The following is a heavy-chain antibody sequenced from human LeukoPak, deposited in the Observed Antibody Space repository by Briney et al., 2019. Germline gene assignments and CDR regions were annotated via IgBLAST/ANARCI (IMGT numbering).Heavy chain of an antibody. D-gene: IGHD3-3*02. CDR2: ISGSGGST. CDR3: AKGPYKGLLLAYYFDY. Sequence: PGGSLRLFCAASGFTFSSYAMSWVRQAPGKGLEWVSAISGSGGSTYYADSVKGRFTISRDNSKNTLYLQMNSLRAEDTAVYYCAKGPYKGLLLAYYFDYWGQGTLVTVSS. V-gene: IGHV3-23*01. J-gene: IGHJ4*02. CDR1: GFTFSSYA.